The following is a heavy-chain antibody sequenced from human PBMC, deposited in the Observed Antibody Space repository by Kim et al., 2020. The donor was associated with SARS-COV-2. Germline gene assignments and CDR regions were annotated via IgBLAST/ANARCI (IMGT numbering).Heavy chain of an antibody. CDR3: AARDYDFWSGYLDYYGMDV. V-gene: IGHV1-58*02. J-gene: IGHJ6*02. CDR2: IVVGSGNT. CDR1: GFTFTSSA. D-gene: IGHD3-3*01. Sequence: SVKVSCKASGFTFTSSAMQWVRQARGQRLEWIGWIVVGSGNTNYAQKFQERVTITRDMSTSTAYMELSSLRSEDTAVYYCAARDYDFWSGYLDYYGMDVWGQGTTVTGSS.